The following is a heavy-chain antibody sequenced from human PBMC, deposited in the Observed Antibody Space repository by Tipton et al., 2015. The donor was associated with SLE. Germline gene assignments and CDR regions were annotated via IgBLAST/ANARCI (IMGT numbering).Heavy chain of an antibody. V-gene: IGHV4-39*01. J-gene: IGHJ4*02. CDR3: ARPTIFGEGYYFDY. CDR2: IYYSGST. CDR1: GGSISSSSYY. D-gene: IGHD3-3*01. Sequence: TLSLTCTVSGGSISSSSYYWGWIRQPPGKGLEWIGSIYYSGSTYYNPSLKSRVTISVDTSKNQFSLKLSSVTAADTAVYYCARPTIFGEGYYFDYWGQGTLVPVSS.